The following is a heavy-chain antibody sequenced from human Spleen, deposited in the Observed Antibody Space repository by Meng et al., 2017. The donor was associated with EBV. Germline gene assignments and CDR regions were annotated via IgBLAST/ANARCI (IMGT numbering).Heavy chain of an antibody. CDR3: ARDWGSGDHAPGRF. Sequence: QVQPVQAGSELKKPGASVKVSCKASGYTFTNYAMNWVRQAPGQGLEWMGWIKTNTGTPTYAQGFTGRFVFSLDTSVSTAYLQISNLKAEDTAVYYCARDWGSGDHAPGRFWGQGTLVTVSS. D-gene: IGHD4-17*01. V-gene: IGHV7-4-1*02. J-gene: IGHJ1*01. CDR2: IKTNTGTP. CDR1: GYTFTNYA.